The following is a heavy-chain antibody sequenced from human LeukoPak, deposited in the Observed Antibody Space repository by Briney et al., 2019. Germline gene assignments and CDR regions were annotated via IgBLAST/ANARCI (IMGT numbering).Heavy chain of an antibody. J-gene: IGHJ4*02. CDR1: GFTFSSYA. Sequence: PGGSLRLSCAASGFTFSSYAMSWVRLAPGKGLEWVSAISGSGGSTYYADSVKGRFTISRDNSKNTLYLQMNSLRAEDTAVYYCAKVPHYYDSSGLWYFDYWGQGTLVTVSS. CDR3: AKVPHYYDSSGLWYFDY. D-gene: IGHD3-22*01. V-gene: IGHV3-23*01. CDR2: ISGSGGST.